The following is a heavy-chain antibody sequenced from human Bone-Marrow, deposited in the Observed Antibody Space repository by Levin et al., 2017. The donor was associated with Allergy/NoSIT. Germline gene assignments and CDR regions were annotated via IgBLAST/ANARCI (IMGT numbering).Heavy chain of an antibody. D-gene: IGHD4/OR15-4a*01. CDR3: AKGPTRHYGEIDY. CDR1: GFTFSSYG. CDR2: ISYDGSNK. V-gene: IGHV3-30*18. J-gene: IGHJ4*02. Sequence: GGSLRLSCAASGFTFSSYGMHWVRQAPGKGLEWVAVISYDGSNKYYADSVKGRFTISRDNSKHTLYLQMHSLRAEDTAVYYCAKGPTRHYGEIDYWGQGTLVTVSS.